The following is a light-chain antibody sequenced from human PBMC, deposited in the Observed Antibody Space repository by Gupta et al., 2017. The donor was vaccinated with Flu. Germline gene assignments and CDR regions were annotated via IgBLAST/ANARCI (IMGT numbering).Light chain of an antibody. Sequence: VPSGGPASISSRSRHIFLGSNRHYYLDWYLQKPGQSPKVLISYVSGRASGVPDRFSGSGSGTDFTLKISRVEAEDVAVYYCKQYLPSPHTFGEGTKLEIK. CDR2: YVS. V-gene: IGKV2-28*01. CDR3: KQYLPSPHT. CDR1: HIFLGSNRHYY. J-gene: IGKJ2*01.